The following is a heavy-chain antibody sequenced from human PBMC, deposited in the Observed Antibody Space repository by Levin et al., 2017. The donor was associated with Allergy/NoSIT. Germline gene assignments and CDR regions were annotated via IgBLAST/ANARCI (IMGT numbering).Heavy chain of an antibody. CDR3: ARVVYSGSSYYFDY. CDR1: GFIFDNYG. V-gene: IGHV3-20*01. J-gene: IGHJ4*02. Sequence: PGGSLRLSCAASGFIFDNYGMSWVRQAPGKGLEWVSGINWNGGSTGYADSVKGRFTISRDNAKNSLYLQMNSLGAEDTALYHCARVVYSGSSYYFDYWGQGTLVTVSS. CDR2: INWNGGST. D-gene: IGHD1-26*01.